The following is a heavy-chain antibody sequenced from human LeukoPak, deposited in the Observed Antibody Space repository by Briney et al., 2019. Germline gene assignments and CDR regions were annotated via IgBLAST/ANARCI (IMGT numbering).Heavy chain of an antibody. V-gene: IGHV3-21*01. Sequence: GGSLRLSCAASGFTFSSHSMNWVRQAPGKGLEWVSSISSSSSYIYYADSVKGRFTISRDNAKNSLYLQMNSLRAEDTAVYYCARDPSTEYGDYYFDYWGQGTLVTVSS. D-gene: IGHD4-17*01. J-gene: IGHJ4*02. CDR1: GFTFSSHS. CDR2: ISSSSSYI. CDR3: ARDPSTEYGDYYFDY.